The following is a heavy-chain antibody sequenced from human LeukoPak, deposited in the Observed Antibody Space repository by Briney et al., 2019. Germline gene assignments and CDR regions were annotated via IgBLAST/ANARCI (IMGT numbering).Heavy chain of an antibody. CDR1: GFSFSSNT. Sequence: AGGSLRLSCAGSGFSFSSNTMSWVRQAPGRGLEWVSAISNNGGRTDYADSVKGRFTISRDNSKSTLYLHMDSLRAEDTALYYCARRRRITIFASSAFHYYYYMDVWGKGTTVTVSS. V-gene: IGHV3-23*01. CDR2: ISNNGGRT. CDR3: ARRRRITIFASSAFHYYYYMDV. D-gene: IGHD3-3*01. J-gene: IGHJ6*03.